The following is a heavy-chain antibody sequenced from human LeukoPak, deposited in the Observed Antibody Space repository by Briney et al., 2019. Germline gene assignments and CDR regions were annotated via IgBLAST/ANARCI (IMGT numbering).Heavy chain of an antibody. J-gene: IGHJ6*02. D-gene: IGHD3-3*01. Sequence: GGSLRLSCAASGFTFSNYAMSWVRQAPGKGLEWVSGISGSGGSTNYADSVKGRFTISRDKSKNRLYLQMKSLRAEDTAVYYCAKMYHDFWSGYPRGGMDVWGQGTTVTVSS. CDR1: GFTFSNYA. CDR2: ISGSGGST. CDR3: AKMYHDFWSGYPRGGMDV. V-gene: IGHV3-23*01.